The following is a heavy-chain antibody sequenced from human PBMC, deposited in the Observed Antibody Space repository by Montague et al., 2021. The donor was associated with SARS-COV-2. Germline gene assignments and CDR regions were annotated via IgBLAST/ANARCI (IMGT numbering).Heavy chain of an antibody. V-gene: IGHV3-21*01. Sequence: SLRLSCAASGFTFSSYSMNWVRQAPGKGLEWVSSISSSSSYIYYADSVKGRFTISRDNAKNSLYLQMNSLRAEDTAVYYCARDHYDILTGHYYWGQGTLVTVPS. D-gene: IGHD3-9*01. CDR3: ARDHYDILTGHYY. CDR1: GFTFSSYS. J-gene: IGHJ4*02. CDR2: ISSSSSYI.